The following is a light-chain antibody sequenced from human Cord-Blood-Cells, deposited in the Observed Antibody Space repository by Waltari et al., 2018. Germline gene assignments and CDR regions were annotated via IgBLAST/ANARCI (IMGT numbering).Light chain of an antibody. CDR1: SSAVAFYNY. V-gene: IGLV2-14*01. J-gene: IGLJ3*02. CDR2: DVS. Sequence: QSALTQPASVSGSPGQSITISCPGPSSAVAFYNYVSWYQQHPGKAPKLMIYDVSNRPSGVSNRFSGSKSGNTASLTISGLQAEDEADYYCSSYTSSSTWVFGGGTKLTVL. CDR3: SSYTSSSTWV.